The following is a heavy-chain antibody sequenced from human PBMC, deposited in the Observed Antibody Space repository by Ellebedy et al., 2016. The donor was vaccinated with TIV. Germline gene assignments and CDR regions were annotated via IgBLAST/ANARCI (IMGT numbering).Heavy chain of an antibody. CDR1: GFSFSSYW. J-gene: IGHJ3*02. CDR2: INGDGSST. Sequence: GESLKISCAASGFSFSSYWMHWVRQTPGKGLVWLSRINGDGSSTRYADSVKGRFTISRDNVKNSLYLQMNSLRAEDTAVYYCARGADTTMVWGAIDIWGQGTVVTVSS. V-gene: IGHV3-74*01. D-gene: IGHD5-18*01. CDR3: ARGADTTMVWGAIDI.